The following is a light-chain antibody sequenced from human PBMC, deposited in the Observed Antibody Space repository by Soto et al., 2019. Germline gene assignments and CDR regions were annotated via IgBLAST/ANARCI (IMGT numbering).Light chain of an antibody. CDR3: MQGTHWHPIT. J-gene: IGKJ5*01. CDR1: QSLLHSNGYKY. CDR2: LGS. Sequence: DIVMTQSPLSLPVTPGEPCSISCRSSQSLLHSNGYKYLDWYLEKPGQSPQLLXXLGSNRASGVPDRFSGSGSGTDFTLKISRVEAEDVGVHYCMQGTHWHPITFGQGTRLEIK. V-gene: IGKV2-28*01.